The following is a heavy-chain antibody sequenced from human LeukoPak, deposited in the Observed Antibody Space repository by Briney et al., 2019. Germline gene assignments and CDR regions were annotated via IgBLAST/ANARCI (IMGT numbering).Heavy chain of an antibody. V-gene: IGHV1-18*01. CDR1: GYTSTSYG. Sequence: GASVKVSCKASGYTSTSYGISWVRQAPGQGLEWMGWISAYNGNTNYAQKLQGRVTMTTDTSTSTAYMELRSLRSDDTAVYYCARDYDFWSGWDYYYYMDVWGKGTTVTVSS. J-gene: IGHJ6*03. CDR2: ISAYNGNT. CDR3: ARDYDFWSGWDYYYYMDV. D-gene: IGHD3-3*01.